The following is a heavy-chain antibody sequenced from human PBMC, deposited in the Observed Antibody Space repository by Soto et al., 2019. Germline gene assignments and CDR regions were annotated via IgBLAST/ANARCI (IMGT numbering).Heavy chain of an antibody. V-gene: IGHV3-7*03. CDR2: IKRYGSEK. Sequence: GALSVCSTASGLMLGSYLMTWVRHVPGKGLQWVANIKRYGSEKYYVDFVKGRFTISRDNADNSVFLDMNNLRVDDTATYYCARVRATDYEIEYWGQGALVTVSS. CDR3: ARVRATDYEIEY. J-gene: IGHJ4*02. CDR1: GLMLGSYL. D-gene: IGHD4-17*01.